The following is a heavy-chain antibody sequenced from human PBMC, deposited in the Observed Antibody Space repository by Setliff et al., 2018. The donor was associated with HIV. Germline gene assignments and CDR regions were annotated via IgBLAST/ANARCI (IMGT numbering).Heavy chain of an antibody. Sequence: SETLSLTCPLQETFTEASINDFYWNWIRQTPGKGLEWIGFAHHSGATNYNPSLQSRVIIAVDTSRNQFSLRINSVTAADTAVYYCARWGDPPIPAFDIWGQGTMVTVPS. CDR3: ARWGDPPIPAFDI. D-gene: IGHD3-16*01. CDR1: EASINDFY. V-gene: IGHV4-59*08. CDR2: AHHSGAT. J-gene: IGHJ3*02.